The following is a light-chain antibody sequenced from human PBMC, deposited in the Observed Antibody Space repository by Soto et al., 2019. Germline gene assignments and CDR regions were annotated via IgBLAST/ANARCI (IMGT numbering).Light chain of an antibody. J-gene: IGLJ1*01. CDR1: SIDVTGYNY. CDR2: NVN. CDR3: CYYAVGASPYV. Sequence: QSVLTQPRSVSGSPGQSVTISCTGTSIDVTGYNYVSWYQHHPDKAPKLIIYNVNQRPSGVPDRFSGSRSGNTASLTISGLQAEDEADYYCCYYAVGASPYVFGTGTTVTVL. V-gene: IGLV2-11*01.